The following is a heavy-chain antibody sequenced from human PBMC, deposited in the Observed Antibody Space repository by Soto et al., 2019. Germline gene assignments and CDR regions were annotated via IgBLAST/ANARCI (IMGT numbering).Heavy chain of an antibody. D-gene: IGHD2-2*01. CDR2: IIPIFGIA. J-gene: IGHJ6*02. CDR1: GGTFSRYS. CDR3: AREDRDRETGLVPAAIDGMDV. V-gene: IGHV1-69*08. Sequence: QVQLVQSGAEVKKPGSSVKVSCKASGGTFSRYSITWVRQAPGHGLEWIGRIIPIFGIASYAQKFQGRVTITADDSTSTAYMELSSLRSDDTAVYYCAREDRDRETGLVPAAIDGMDVWGQETTVTVSS.